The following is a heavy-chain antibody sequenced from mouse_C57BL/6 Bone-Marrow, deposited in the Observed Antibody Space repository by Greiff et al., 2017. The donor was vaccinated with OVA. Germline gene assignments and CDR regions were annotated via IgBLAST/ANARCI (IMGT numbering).Heavy chain of an antibody. V-gene: IGHV1-81*01. Sequence: QVQLKQSGAELARPGASVKLSCKASGYTFTSYGISWVKQRTGQGLEWIGEIYPRSGNTYYNEKFKGKATLTADKSSSTAYMELRSLTSEDSAVYFCAREDYYGSRFDYWGQGTTLTVSS. CDR2: IYPRSGNT. CDR3: AREDYYGSRFDY. D-gene: IGHD1-1*01. J-gene: IGHJ2*01. CDR1: GYTFTSYG.